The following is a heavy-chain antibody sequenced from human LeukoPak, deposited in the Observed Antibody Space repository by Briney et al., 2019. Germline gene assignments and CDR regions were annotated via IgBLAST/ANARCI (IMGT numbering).Heavy chain of an antibody. CDR3: ARTVELGQYYFAY. CDR1: GYSFTTNY. D-gene: IGHD7-27*01. V-gene: IGHV1-46*01. J-gene: IGHJ4*02. CDR2: IHLSDGAT. Sequence: ASVKVSCKASGYSFTTNYMHWVRQGPGQGLEWLGLIHLSDGATSYAQTFQGRVTMTRDTSTSTVYMELSSLRSEDTAVYYCARTVELGQYYFAYWGQGTVLAVSS.